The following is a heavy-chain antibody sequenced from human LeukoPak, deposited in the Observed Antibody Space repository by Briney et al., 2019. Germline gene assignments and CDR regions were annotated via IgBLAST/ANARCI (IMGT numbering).Heavy chain of an antibody. CDR3: ARDNSVGDNAWWFDP. V-gene: IGHV1-46*01. CDR1: GYTFTSYY. J-gene: IGHJ5*02. CDR2: INPTGDST. Sequence: ASVKVSCKASGYTFTSYYMHWVRQAPGQGLEWMGLINPTGDSTGYAQKFQGRVTMTRDMSTSTDYLELSSLRSEDTTIYYCARDNSVGDNAWWFDPWGQGTLVTVSS. D-gene: IGHD2-21*01.